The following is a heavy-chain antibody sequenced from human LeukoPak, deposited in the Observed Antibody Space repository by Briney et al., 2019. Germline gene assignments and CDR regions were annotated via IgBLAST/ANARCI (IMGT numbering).Heavy chain of an antibody. J-gene: IGHJ4*02. Sequence: SETLSLTCTVSGVSISSSSYYWGWIRQPPGKGLEWIGSFYYSGSTYYNPSLNSRVTISVDTSKNQFSLKLSPVTAADTAVYYCASSVSGAAAPGHFGFWGQGPLVTVSS. V-gene: IGHV4-39*07. CDR1: GVSISSSSYY. CDR2: FYYSGST. D-gene: IGHD6-13*01. CDR3: ASSVSGAAAPGHFGF.